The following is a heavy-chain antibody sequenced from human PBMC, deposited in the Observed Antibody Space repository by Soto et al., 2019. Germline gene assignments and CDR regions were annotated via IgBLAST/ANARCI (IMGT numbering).Heavy chain of an antibody. J-gene: IGHJ5*02. Sequence: PSETLSLTCAVYGGSFSGYYWSWIRQPPGKGLEWIGSIYSSGSTLDNPSLKSRVSISVDTSKNQFSLKLSSVTSADTAVYYCARGGASSKWLDPWGQGTLVTVSS. CDR1: GGSFSGYY. V-gene: IGHV4-59*01. CDR2: IYSSGST. CDR3: ARGGASSKWLDP. D-gene: IGHD3-10*01.